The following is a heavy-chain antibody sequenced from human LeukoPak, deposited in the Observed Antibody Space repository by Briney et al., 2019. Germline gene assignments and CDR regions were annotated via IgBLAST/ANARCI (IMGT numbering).Heavy chain of an antibody. CDR2: ISWNSGSI. CDR3: AKEGGVVPAALDY. CDR1: GFTFDDYA. V-gene: IGHV3-9*01. D-gene: IGHD2-2*01. J-gene: IGHJ4*02. Sequence: GGSLRLSCAASGFTFDDYAMHWVRQAPGKGLEWVSGISWNSGSIGYADSVKGRFTISRDNAKNSLYLQMSSLRAEDTALYYCAKEGGVVPAALDYWGQGTLVTVSS.